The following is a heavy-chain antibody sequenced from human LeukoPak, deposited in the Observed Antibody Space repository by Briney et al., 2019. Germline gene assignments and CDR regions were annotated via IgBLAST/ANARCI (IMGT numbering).Heavy chain of an antibody. CDR3: ARDRGSSFHFQH. CDR1: GFTVSSNY. V-gene: IGHV3-66*01. J-gene: IGHJ1*01. D-gene: IGHD6-13*01. CDR2: IYSGGST. Sequence: GGSLRLSCAASGFTVSSNYMSWVRQAPGKGLEWVSVIYSGGSTYYADSVKGRFTISRDNSKNTLYLQMNSLRAEDTAVYYCARDRGSSFHFQHWGQGTLVTVSS.